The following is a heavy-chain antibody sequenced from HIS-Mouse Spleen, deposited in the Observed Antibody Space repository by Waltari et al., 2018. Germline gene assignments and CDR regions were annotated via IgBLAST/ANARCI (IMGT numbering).Heavy chain of an antibody. CDR3: AREIPYSSSWYDWYFDL. D-gene: IGHD6-13*01. CDR1: GGSISSSSYY. Sequence: QLQLRESVPGRVSPAETLCRTSTVPGGSISSSSYYWGWIRQPPGKGLEWIGSIYYSGSTYYNPSLKSRVTISVDTSKNQFSLKLSSVTAADTAVYYCAREIPYSSSWYDWYFDLWGRGTLVTVSS. V-gene: IGHV4-39*07. CDR2: IYYSGST. J-gene: IGHJ2*01.